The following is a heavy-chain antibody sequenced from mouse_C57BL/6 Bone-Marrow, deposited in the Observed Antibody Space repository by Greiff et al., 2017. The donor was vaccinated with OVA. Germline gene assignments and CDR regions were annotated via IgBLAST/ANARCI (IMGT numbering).Heavy chain of an antibody. CDR2: IYPRSGNT. Sequence: QVQLQQSGAELARPGASVKLSCKASGYTFTSYGISWVKQRTGQGLVWIGEIYPRSGNTYYNEKFKGKATLTADKSSSTAYMELRSLTSEDSAVYFCARWDYYGSGFAYWGQGTLVTVSA. J-gene: IGHJ3*01. D-gene: IGHD1-1*01. V-gene: IGHV1-81*01. CDR3: ARWDYYGSGFAY. CDR1: GYTFTSYG.